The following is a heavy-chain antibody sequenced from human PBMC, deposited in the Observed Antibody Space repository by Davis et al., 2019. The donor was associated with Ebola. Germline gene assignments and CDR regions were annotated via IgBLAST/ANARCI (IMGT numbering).Heavy chain of an antibody. V-gene: IGHV3-30*02. D-gene: IGHD2-8*02. CDR2: SWHNGGNR. CDR3: AEIYWVRYGMDV. J-gene: IGHJ6*02. CDR1: GFTSGTSA. Sequence: GGSLRLSCPPSGFTSGTSALHWVRQTPGKGLEWVAISWHNGGNRWHADSVKGRFTISRDNSQNTLSLQMSSLRAEDTAVYYCAEIYWVRYGMDVWGQGTTVTVSS.